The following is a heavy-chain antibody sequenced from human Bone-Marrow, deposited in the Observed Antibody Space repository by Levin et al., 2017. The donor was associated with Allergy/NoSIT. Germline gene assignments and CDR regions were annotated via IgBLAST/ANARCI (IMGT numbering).Heavy chain of an antibody. CDR1: GRPFSGYY. CDR2: INDSGTT. D-gene: IGHD3-10*01. CDR3: ARGPMVQGLLPAYYYYIDI. Sequence: PSETLSLTCAVFGRPFSGYYWSWIRQPPGKGLEWIGEINDSGTTNYNPSLKSRVTLSVDTSKSQFSLILTSVTAADTAIYYCARGPMVQGLLPAYYYYIDIWDKGTAVTVSS. V-gene: IGHV4-34*01. J-gene: IGHJ6*03.